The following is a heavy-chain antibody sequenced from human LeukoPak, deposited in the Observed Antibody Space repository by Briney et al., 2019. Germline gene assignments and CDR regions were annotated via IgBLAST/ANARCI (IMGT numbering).Heavy chain of an antibody. J-gene: IGHJ4*02. CDR3: ARRYFVSGSYYTDY. D-gene: IGHD3-10*01. Sequence: GASVKVSCKAAGYTFTGYYMHWVRQAPGQGLEWMGWINPNSSGTNYAQKFQGRVTMTRDTSITTAYMELSRLRSDGTAVYYCARRYFVSGSYYTDYWGQGTLVTVSS. V-gene: IGHV1-2*02. CDR1: GYTFTGYY. CDR2: INPNSSGT.